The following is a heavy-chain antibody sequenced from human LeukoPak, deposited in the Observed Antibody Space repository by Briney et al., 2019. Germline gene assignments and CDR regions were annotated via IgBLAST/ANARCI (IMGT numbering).Heavy chain of an antibody. CDR1: GHTFSSYA. V-gene: IGHV1-69*13. CDR3: ARDRDSSSWYGVDMDV. J-gene: IGHJ6*03. CDR2: IIPIFGTA. Sequence: GASVKLSCKASGHTFSSYAISGVRHAPGQGLEWMGGIIPIFGTANYAQKFQGRVTITADESTSTAYMELSSLRSEDTAVYYCARDRDSSSWYGVDMDVWGKGTTVTVSS. D-gene: IGHD6-13*01.